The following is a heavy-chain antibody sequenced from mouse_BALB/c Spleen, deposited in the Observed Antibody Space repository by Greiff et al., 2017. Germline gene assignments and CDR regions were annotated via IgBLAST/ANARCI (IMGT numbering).Heavy chain of an antibody. V-gene: IGHV5-4*02. CDR2: ISDGGSYT. Sequence: AASGFTFSDYYMYWVRQTPEKRLEWVATISDGGSYTYYPDSVKGRFTISRDNAKNNLYLQMSSLKSEDTAMYYCARDNYYGSSYWFAYWGQGTLVTVSA. CDR1: GFTFSDYY. CDR3: ARDNYYGSSYWFAY. J-gene: IGHJ3*01. D-gene: IGHD1-1*01.